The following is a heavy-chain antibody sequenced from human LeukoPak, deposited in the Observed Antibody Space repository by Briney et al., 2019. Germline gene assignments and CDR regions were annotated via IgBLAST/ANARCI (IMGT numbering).Heavy chain of an antibody. Sequence: SETLSLTCTVSGGSISSGGYYWSWIRQHPGKGLEWIGYIYYSGSTYYNPSLKSRVTISVDTSKNQVSLKLSSVTAAGTAVYYCARDRGYSYGSDAFDIWGQGTMVTVSS. J-gene: IGHJ3*02. CDR3: ARDRGYSYGSDAFDI. D-gene: IGHD5-18*01. V-gene: IGHV4-31*03. CDR2: IYYSGST. CDR1: GGSISSGGYY.